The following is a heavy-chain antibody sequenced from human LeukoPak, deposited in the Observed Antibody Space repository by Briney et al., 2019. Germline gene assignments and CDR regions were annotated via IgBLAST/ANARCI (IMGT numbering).Heavy chain of an antibody. CDR3: ARDLGYDFWSGYYKAHPLFDY. V-gene: IGHV1-8*03. J-gene: IGHJ4*02. D-gene: IGHD3-3*01. Sequence: ASVKVSCKASGYTFTSYDINWVRQATGQGLEWMGWMNPNSGNTGYAQKFQGRVTITRNTSISTAYMELSSLRSEDTAVYYCARDLGYDFWSGYYKAHPLFDYWGQGTLVTVSS. CDR2: MNPNSGNT. CDR1: GYTFTSYD.